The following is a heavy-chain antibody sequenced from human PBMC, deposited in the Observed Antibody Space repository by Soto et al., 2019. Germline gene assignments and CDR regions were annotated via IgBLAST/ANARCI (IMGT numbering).Heavy chain of an antibody. V-gene: IGHV3-66*01. CDR2: IYSGGST. Sequence: GGSLKLSCAASGFTVSSNYMSWVRQAPGKGQEWVSVIYSGGSTYYADSVKGRFTISRDNSKNTLYLQMNGLRAEDTAVYYCARVSSLGSIDYWGQGTLVTVSS. CDR3: ARVSSLGSIDY. J-gene: IGHJ4*02. CDR1: GFTVSSNY. D-gene: IGHD3-16*01.